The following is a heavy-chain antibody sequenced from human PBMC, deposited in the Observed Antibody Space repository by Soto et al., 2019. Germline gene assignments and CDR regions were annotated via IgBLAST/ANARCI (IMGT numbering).Heavy chain of an antibody. V-gene: IGHV3-74*01. CDR3: VRTSLVVAAATREDY. CDR1: GFTFSSYW. CDR2: INSDGSST. Sequence: EVPLVESGGGLVQPGESLRLSCAASGFTFSSYWMHWVRQAPGKGLLWVSRINSDGSSTSYAGSVKGRFTISRDNAKNTLYLQMNSLRAEDTAVYYCVRTSLVVAAATREDYWGQGTLVTVSS. D-gene: IGHD2-15*01. J-gene: IGHJ4*02.